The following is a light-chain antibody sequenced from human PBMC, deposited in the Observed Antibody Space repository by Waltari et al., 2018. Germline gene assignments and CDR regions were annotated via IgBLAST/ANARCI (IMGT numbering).Light chain of an antibody. CDR3: QSFDSSHVV. J-gene: IGLJ2*01. Sequence: FMLTQPHSVSESPGKTVTISCTRSSGKIATNSVQRYQQRPGSAPTKVIYEDNQRPSGVPDRFSGSIDSSSNSASLIISGLKAEDEADYYCQSFDSSHVVFGGGTKLTVL. V-gene: IGLV6-57*03. CDR1: SGKIATNS. CDR2: EDN.